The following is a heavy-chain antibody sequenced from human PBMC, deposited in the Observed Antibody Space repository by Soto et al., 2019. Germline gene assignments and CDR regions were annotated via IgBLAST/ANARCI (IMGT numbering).Heavy chain of an antibody. CDR1: GYTLTELS. CDR3: ATDLVAVPAARGYSYGFDY. J-gene: IGHJ4*02. V-gene: IGHV1-24*01. D-gene: IGHD5-18*01. CDR2: FDPEDGET. Sequence: ASVKVSCKVSGYTLTELSMHWVRQAPGKGLEWMGGFDPEDGETIYAQKFQGRVTMTEDTSTDTAYMELSSLRSEDTAVYYCATDLVAVPAARGYSYGFDYWGQGTLVTVSS.